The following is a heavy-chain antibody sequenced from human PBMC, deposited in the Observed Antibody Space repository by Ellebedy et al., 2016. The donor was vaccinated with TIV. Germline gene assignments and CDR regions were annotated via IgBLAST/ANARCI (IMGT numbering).Heavy chain of an antibody. J-gene: IGHJ4*02. Sequence: MPGGSLRLSCTVSGASMTNSYWSWIRQPPGKGLEWLGYIYYSGSTKYNPSLNSRVTISVDTSKNRFSLKLNSVTSADTAVYYCARRGRGSGGSFDYWGQGILVTVSS. CDR3: ARRGRGSGGSFDY. CDR2: IYYSGST. CDR1: GASMTNSY. D-gene: IGHD2-15*01. V-gene: IGHV4-59*01.